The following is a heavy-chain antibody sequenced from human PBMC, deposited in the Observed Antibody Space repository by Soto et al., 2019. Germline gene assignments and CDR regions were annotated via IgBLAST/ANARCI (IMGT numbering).Heavy chain of an antibody. J-gene: IGHJ6*02. CDR2: ISGVDGYS. V-gene: IGHV3-23*01. CDR3: ARDRSYSNYYYYYYAMDV. D-gene: IGHD4-4*01. Sequence: PGWSLRLSCASSVFTFNNYAMNWVRQAPGKGLEWVSAISGVDGYSSYTDSVKGRFTISRDDSDNTLYLQMNSLRVEDTAVYFCARDRSYSNYYYYYYAMDVWGQGTTVTVSS. CDR1: VFTFNNYA.